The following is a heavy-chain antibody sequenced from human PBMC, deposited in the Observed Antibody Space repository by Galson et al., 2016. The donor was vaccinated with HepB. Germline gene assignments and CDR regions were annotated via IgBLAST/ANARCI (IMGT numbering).Heavy chain of an antibody. V-gene: IGHV4-59*01. Sequence: SETLSLTCTVSGASITTYYWSWIRQPPGKGLEWIGYIYSNGGTNYSPSLTSRATISLDTSKNQSSLRLTSVTAADTAVYYCAREPHNWGPGTLVSVSS. CDR2: IYSNGGT. CDR1: GASITTYY. J-gene: IGHJ4*02. CDR3: AREPHN.